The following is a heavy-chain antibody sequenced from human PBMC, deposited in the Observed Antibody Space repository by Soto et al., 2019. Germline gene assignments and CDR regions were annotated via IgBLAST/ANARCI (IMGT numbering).Heavy chain of an antibody. V-gene: IGHV1-69*13. D-gene: IGHD5-12*01. J-gene: IGHJ5*02. CDR1: GGTLSSYA. CDR2: IIPIFGTA. CDR3: ARDYRGYSGYDRYWFDP. Sequence: SVKVSCKASGGTLSSYAISWVRQAPGQGLEWMGGIIPIFGTANYAQKFQGRVTITADESTSTAYMELSSLRSEDTAVYYCARDYRGYSGYDRYWFDPWGQGTLVTVSS.